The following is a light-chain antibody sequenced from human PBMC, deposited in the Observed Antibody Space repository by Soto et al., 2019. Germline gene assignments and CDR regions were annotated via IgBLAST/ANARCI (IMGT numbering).Light chain of an antibody. CDR2: EVS. V-gene: IGLV2-14*01. CDR1: SSDVGGYNY. J-gene: IGLJ1*01. CDR3: SSYTSSSNYV. Sequence: QSVLTQPASVSGSPGQSIIISCTGTSSDVGGYNYVSWYQQHPGKAPKLMIYEVSNRPSGVSNRFSGSKSGNTASLTISGLQAEDEADYYCSSYTSSSNYVFGTGTKVTVL.